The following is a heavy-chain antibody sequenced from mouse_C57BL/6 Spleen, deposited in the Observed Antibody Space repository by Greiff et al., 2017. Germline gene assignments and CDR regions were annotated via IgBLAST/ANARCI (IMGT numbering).Heavy chain of an antibody. CDR1: GYTFTSYW. J-gene: IGHJ2*01. CDR3: ARNGYGMIEYYFDY. Sequence: QVQLQQPGTELVKPGASVKLSCKASGYTFTSYWMHWVKQRPGQGLEWIGNINPSNGGTNYNEKFKSKATLTVDKSSSTAYMQLSSLTSEDSAVYYFARNGYGMIEYYFDYWGQGTTLTVSS. V-gene: IGHV1-53*01. D-gene: IGHD2-2*01. CDR2: INPSNGGT.